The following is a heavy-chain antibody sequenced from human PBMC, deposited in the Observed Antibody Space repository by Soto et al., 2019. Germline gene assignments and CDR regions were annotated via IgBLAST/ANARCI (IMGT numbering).Heavy chain of an antibody. CDR2: MTPNSGNT. J-gene: IGHJ4*02. V-gene: IGHV1-8*01. CDR3: ARDQEGWPKVFRYFDY. Sequence: ASVKVSCKASGYTFASYDMNWVRQASGQGLEWMGYMTPNSGNTGYAQKFQGRVTMTRDTSISTAYMELSSLRSEDTAVYYCARDQEGWPKVFRYFDYWGQGTLVTVSS. CDR1: GYTFASYD.